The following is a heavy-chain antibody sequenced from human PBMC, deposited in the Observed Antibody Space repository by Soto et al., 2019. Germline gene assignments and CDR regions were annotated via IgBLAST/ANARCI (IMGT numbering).Heavy chain of an antibody. CDR1: GFTFSSYG. V-gene: IGHV3-30*18. CDR2: ISYDGSNK. D-gene: IGHD6-13*01. J-gene: IGHJ6*02. Sequence: GGSLRLSCAASGFTFSSYGMHWVRQAPGKGLEWVAVISYDGSNKYYADSVKGRFTISRDNSKNTLYLQMNSLRAEDTAVYYCAKDQQQLIYYYYGMEVWGQGTTVTVSS. CDR3: AKDQQQLIYYYYGMEV.